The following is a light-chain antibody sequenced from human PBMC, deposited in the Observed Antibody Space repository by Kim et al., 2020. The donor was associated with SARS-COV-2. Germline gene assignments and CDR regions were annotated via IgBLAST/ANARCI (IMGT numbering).Light chain of an antibody. CDR2: SNT. V-gene: IGLV1-44*01. Sequence: QSVLTQPPSASGTPGQRITISCSGSSSNIGSNAVNWYHQLPGTAPKLLIFSNTQRPSGVPDRFSGSKSGTSASLAIIGLQSEDEGDYYCGTWDDRLTGWLFGGGTKLTVL. J-gene: IGLJ3*02. CDR1: SSNIGSNA. CDR3: GTWDDRLTGWL.